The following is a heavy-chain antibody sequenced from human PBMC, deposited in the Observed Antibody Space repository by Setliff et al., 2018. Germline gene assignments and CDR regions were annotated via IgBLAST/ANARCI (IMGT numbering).Heavy chain of an antibody. D-gene: IGHD3-22*01. Sequence: ASVKVSCKASGYTFTSYYMHWVRQAPGQELEWMGIINPSGGSTSYAQKSQGRVTMTRDTSTSTVYMELSSLRSEDTAVYYCARVAPHYYDSSGPSFDYWGQGTLVTVSS. V-gene: IGHV1-46*01. J-gene: IGHJ4*02. CDR1: GYTFTSYY. CDR2: INPSGGST. CDR3: ARVAPHYYDSSGPSFDY.